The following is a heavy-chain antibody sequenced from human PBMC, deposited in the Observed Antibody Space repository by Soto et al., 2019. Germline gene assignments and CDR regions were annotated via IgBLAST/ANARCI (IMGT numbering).Heavy chain of an antibody. D-gene: IGHD6-13*01. Sequence: ASVKVSCKASRYTFPGYYMHWVRQAPGHGLEWMGWINPNSGGTNYAKKFQGWVTMTRDTSISTAYMELSRLRSDDTAVYYCARGGIAAAGLNIDYWGQGTLVTVSS. J-gene: IGHJ4*02. V-gene: IGHV1-2*04. CDR1: RYTFPGYY. CDR3: ARGGIAAAGLNIDY. CDR2: INPNSGGT.